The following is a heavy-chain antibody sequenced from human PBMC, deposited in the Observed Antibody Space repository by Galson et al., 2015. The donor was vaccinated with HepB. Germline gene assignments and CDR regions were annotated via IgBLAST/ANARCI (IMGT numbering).Heavy chain of an antibody. Sequence: SLRLSCAASGFTFSDYYMTWIRQAPGKGLEWLAYISSNTIYTNYADSVKGRFTISRDNIKNSMYLQMNSLRAEDTAVYYCVRVADSDNGDHSHFDSWGLGTLVTVSS. CDR3: VRVADSDNGDHSHFDS. V-gene: IGHV3-11*06. CDR1: GFTFSDYY. D-gene: IGHD4-17*01. J-gene: IGHJ4*02. CDR2: ISSNTIYT.